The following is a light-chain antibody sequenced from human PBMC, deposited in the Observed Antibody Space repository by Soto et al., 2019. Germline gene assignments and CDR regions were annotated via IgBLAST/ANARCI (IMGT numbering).Light chain of an antibody. CDR3: QQRSNRPLT. V-gene: IGKV3D-20*02. J-gene: IGKJ5*01. Sequence: EVVLTQAPGTPSLSPGDRVPLSCRASQSISSNYLAWYQHKPGQAPRLLISGTYTRATGIPDRFSGRGSGTDFSLTTSRLEPGDFAVYYCQQRSNRPLTFGQGTRLEIK. CDR1: QSISSNY. CDR2: GTY.